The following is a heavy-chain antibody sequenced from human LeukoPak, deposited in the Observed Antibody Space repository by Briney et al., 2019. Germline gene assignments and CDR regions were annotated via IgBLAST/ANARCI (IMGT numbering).Heavy chain of an antibody. CDR2: IYSGGST. Sequence: PGGSLRLSCAASGFTVSSNYMSWVRQAPGKGLEWVSVIYSGGSTYYADSVKGRFTISRHNSKSTLYLQMNSLRAEDTAVYYCARDSSNRGFDYWGQGTLVTVSS. J-gene: IGHJ4*02. CDR3: ARDSSNRGFDY. CDR1: GFTVSSNY. V-gene: IGHV3-53*04. D-gene: IGHD1-14*01.